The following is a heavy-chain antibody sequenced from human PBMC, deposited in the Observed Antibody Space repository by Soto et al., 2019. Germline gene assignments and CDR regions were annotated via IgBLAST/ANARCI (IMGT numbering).Heavy chain of an antibody. CDR3: ARDTGYSSSWYYYYYGMDV. CDR2: INHSGST. V-gene: IGHV4-34*01. D-gene: IGHD6-13*01. CDR1: GGSFSGYY. J-gene: IGHJ6*02. Sequence: PSETLSLTCAVYGGSFSGYYWSWIRQPPGKGLEWIGEINHSGSTNYNPSLKSRVTISVDTSKNQFSLKLSSVTAADTAVYYCARDTGYSSSWYYYYYGMDVSGQGTRVTVS.